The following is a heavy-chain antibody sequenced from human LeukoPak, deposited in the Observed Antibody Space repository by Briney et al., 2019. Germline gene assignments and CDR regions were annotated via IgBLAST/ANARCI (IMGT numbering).Heavy chain of an antibody. CDR1: GFTFSDYY. V-gene: IGHV3-11*04. Sequence: GGSLRLSCAASGFTFSDYYMTWIRQAPGKGLEWVSYISSGGSTIYYADSVKGRFTTSRDNAKNSLYPQMNSLRAEDTAVYYCARRARFTDATRIFDIWGQGTMVTVSS. D-gene: IGHD1-14*01. J-gene: IGHJ3*02. CDR3: ARRARFTDATRIFDI. CDR2: ISSGGSTI.